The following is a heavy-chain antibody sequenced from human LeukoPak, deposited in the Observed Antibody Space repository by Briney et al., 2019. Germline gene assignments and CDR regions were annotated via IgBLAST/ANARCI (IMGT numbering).Heavy chain of an antibody. CDR2: IYYSGST. CDR3: ARRASPDDSSGYTVDWYFDL. Sequence: PSETLSLTCTVSGGSISSYYWGWIRQPPGKGLEWIGYIYYSGSTNYNPSLKSRVTISVDTSKNQFSLKLSSVTAADTAVYYCARRASPDDSSGYTVDWYFDLWGRGTLVTVSS. V-gene: IGHV4-59*08. CDR1: GGSISSYY. D-gene: IGHD3-22*01. J-gene: IGHJ2*01.